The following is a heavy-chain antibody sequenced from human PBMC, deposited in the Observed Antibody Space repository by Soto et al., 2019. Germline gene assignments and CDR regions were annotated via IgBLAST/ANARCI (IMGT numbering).Heavy chain of an antibody. CDR2: IFSSGST. CDR1: GGSSNTFY. V-gene: IGHV4-4*07. J-gene: IGHJ4*02. D-gene: IGHD5-12*01. CDR3: AREGSYSAYNFAHGIQLWSFDF. Sequence: GSLRLTCTVSGGSSNTFYWSWVRQPAGKGLEWIGRIFSSGSTSFNPSLESRVAMSVDTSKNHFSLNLSSVTAADMAVYYCAREGSYSAYNFAHGIQLWSFDFWGQGALVTVSS.